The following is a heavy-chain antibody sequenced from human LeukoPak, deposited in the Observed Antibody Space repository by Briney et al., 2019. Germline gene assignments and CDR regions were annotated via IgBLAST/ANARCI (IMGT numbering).Heavy chain of an antibody. CDR3: ARVAKERVGGVYYFDY. V-gene: IGHV3-13*01. D-gene: IGHD1-1*01. CDR1: GFTFSDYD. Sequence: SGGSLRLSCAASGFTFSDYDMHWVRQATGKGLEWVSAIGTAGDTYYTGSVKGRFTISRENAKNSLYLQMNSLRAGDTAVHYCARVAKERVGGVYYFDYWGQGTLVTVSS. CDR2: IGTAGDT. J-gene: IGHJ4*02.